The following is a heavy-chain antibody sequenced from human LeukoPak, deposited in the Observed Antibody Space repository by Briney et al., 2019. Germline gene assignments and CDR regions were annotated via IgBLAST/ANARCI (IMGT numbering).Heavy chain of an antibody. D-gene: IGHD4-23*01. CDR1: GFTCSSYS. V-gene: IGHV3-48*02. Sequence: GGSLRLSCAASGFTCSSYSINWVRQAPGKGLEWVSYISSSSTISYADSVKGRFTISRDNANNSLYLQMNSLRDEDTAVYYCARGGTSSSLAYWGQGTLVTVSS. CDR3: ARGGTSSSLAY. J-gene: IGHJ4*02. CDR2: ISSSSTI.